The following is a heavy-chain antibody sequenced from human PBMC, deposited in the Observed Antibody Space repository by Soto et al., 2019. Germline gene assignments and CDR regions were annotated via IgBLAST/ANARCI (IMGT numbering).Heavy chain of an antibody. CDR2: IHSSGNT. V-gene: IGHV4-4*02. CDR1: GTSVSGANW. D-gene: IGHD3-22*01. Sequence: QVQLQESGPGLVDPLGTLSLTCAVSGTSVSGANWWGWVRQPPGKGLEWIGEIHSSGNTDYNPSLQSRVTISRDMSKNEFSLKLTSVTAADTAVYYCARTGPYSSGNNWGQGTLVTVSS. J-gene: IGHJ4*02. CDR3: ARTGPYSSGNN.